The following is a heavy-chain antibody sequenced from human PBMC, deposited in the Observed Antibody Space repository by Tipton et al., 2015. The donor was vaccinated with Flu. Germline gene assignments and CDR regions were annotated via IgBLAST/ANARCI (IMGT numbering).Heavy chain of an antibody. CDR3: ARAIAAAGSR. V-gene: IGHV3-30*12. D-gene: IGHD6-13*01. J-gene: IGHJ4*02. CDR1: GFTFNSYG. Sequence: SLRLSCAASGFTFNSYGMHWVRQAPGKGLEWVALIKDDATEKYYADSVKGRFTISRDNAKDSLYLQMNSLRVEDTAVYYCARAIAAAGSRWGQGTLVTVSS. CDR2: IKDDATEK.